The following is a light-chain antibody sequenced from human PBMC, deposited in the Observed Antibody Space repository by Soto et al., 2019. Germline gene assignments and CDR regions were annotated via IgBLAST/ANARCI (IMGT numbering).Light chain of an antibody. CDR3: QQLHSYPIT. CDR2: GAS. V-gene: IGKV1-9*01. J-gene: IGKJ5*01. Sequence: DIQLTQSPSFLSASFGDRVGIAGVSSQAMSTYVAWYQQKPGKAPKLLIYGASTLQSGVPSRFSGSESGAEFTLTISSLQPEDFATYYCQQLHSYPITFGQGTRLEI. CDR1: QAMSTY.